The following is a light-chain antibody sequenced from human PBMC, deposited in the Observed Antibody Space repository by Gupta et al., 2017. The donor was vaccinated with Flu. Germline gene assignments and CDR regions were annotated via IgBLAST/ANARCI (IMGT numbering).Light chain of an antibody. Sequence: SAPTQPRSVSGSPGQSVTISCTGTSNDVGGYNRVPWYEQRPGKAPKLILYDVTERPAGVPDRFSGSKSGNTASLTISGLQADDEADYYCSSHAGRGTWVFGTGTTVTVL. CDR2: DVT. J-gene: IGLJ1*01. V-gene: IGLV2-11*01. CDR1: SNDVGGYNR. CDR3: SSHAGRGTWV.